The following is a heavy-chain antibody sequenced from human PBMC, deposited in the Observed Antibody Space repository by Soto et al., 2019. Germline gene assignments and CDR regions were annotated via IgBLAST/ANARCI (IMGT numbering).Heavy chain of an antibody. Sequence: DVQLVQSGAEVKKPGESLRISCKGSGYDFSAYWINWVRQMPGKGLEWMGTIYPGDSDVRYRPSFQGQVTISVDKSSSIAYLQWTSLKAANTAIYYCARTDYGSGTFDSWGQGTLVTVSS. CDR3: ARTDYGSGTFDS. CDR2: IYPGDSDV. CDR1: GYDFSAYW. J-gene: IGHJ4*02. V-gene: IGHV5-51*03. D-gene: IGHD3-10*01.